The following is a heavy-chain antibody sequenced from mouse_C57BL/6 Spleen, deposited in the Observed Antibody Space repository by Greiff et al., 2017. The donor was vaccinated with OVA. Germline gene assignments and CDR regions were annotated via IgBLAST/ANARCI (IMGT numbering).Heavy chain of an antibody. CDR2: IDTANGNP. D-gene: IGHD4-1*01. Sequence: EVQLQQSVAELVRPGASVKLSCTASGFTITNTYMHWVNQRPEQGLEWLGRIDTANGNPNYAPNFQGQATITTDTSSNTAYLQLSSLTSEDTAIYYCAILTGDFDYWGQGTTLTVSS. CDR3: AILTGDFDY. CDR1: GFTITNTY. V-gene: IGHV14-3*01. J-gene: IGHJ2*01.